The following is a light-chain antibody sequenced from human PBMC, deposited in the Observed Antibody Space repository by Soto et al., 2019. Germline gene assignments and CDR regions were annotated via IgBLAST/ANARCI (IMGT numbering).Light chain of an antibody. J-gene: IGKJ3*01. CDR2: GAS. Sequence: IVMTQSPATLSVSPGERATLSCRASQSVASNLAWYQQRLGQAPRLLVYGASTRATGIPARFSGSGSGTEFTLTISSVQSEDFAVDYCQQYNKWPVFTFGPGTRVDIK. V-gene: IGKV3-15*01. CDR3: QQYNKWPVFT. CDR1: QSVASN.